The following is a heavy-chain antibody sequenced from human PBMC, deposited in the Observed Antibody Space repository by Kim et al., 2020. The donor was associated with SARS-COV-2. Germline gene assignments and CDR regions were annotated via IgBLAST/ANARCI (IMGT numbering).Heavy chain of an antibody. CDR1: GVSIRSSNW. V-gene: IGHV4-4*02. Sequence: SETLSLTCAVSGVSIRSSNWWRWVRQPPGRGLAWIGEVSHSGCTDYNPSLNSRVTISVDKSKNHFSLKLNSVTAADTAVYYCARAVSSACTVRDWFDPWGQGSVVTVSS. D-gene: IGHD6-25*01. CDR3: ARAVSSACTVRDWFDP. J-gene: IGHJ5*02. CDR2: VSHSGCT.